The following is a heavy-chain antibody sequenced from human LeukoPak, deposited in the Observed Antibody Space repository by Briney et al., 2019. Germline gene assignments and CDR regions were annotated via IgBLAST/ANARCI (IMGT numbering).Heavy chain of an antibody. D-gene: IGHD3-10*01. J-gene: IGHJ4*02. Sequence: GESLKISCKGSGXSFPIYWIAWVRQMPGKGLEWMWIIYPGDSDSRYSPSFQGQITISADKSISTAYLQWSSLKASDTAMYYCARRSTYGSGTNYLFDYWGQGTLVTVSS. CDR3: ARRSTYGSGTNYLFDY. CDR2: IYPGDSDS. V-gene: IGHV5-51*01. CDR1: GXSFPIYW.